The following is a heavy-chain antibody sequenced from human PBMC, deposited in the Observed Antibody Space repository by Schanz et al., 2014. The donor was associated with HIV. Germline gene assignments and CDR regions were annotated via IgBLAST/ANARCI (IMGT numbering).Heavy chain of an antibody. CDR3: ASGRRSGIGWRMDA. Sequence: QVQLVQSGAEVKKSGSSVKVSCKASGGTIRNLGITWVRQAPGQGLEWMGVINIMLGKTNYAQKFQGRVSMPADQSASTAYMAVSSLRSDDTAVYYCASGRRSGIGWRMDAWGQGPTVSVS. J-gene: IGHJ6*02. CDR1: GGTIRNLG. V-gene: IGHV1-69*01. CDR2: INIMLGKT. D-gene: IGHD6-19*01.